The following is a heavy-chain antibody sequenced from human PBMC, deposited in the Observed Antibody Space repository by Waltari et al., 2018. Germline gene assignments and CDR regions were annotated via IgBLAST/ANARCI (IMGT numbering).Heavy chain of an antibody. CDR1: GYNFTNYD. Sequence: QVQLVQSGAEVKKPGASVKVSCKASGYNFTNYDISWLRQAAGQGLEWMGWMNPDSGNTGYAQRIQGRVTMTRNTSISTAYMELSSLRSEDTAVYYCARTYYDFWTGSYWVHYFDDWGQGTLVTVSS. CDR2: MNPDSGNT. CDR3: ARTYYDFWTGSYWVHYFDD. D-gene: IGHD3-3*01. J-gene: IGHJ4*02. V-gene: IGHV1-8*01.